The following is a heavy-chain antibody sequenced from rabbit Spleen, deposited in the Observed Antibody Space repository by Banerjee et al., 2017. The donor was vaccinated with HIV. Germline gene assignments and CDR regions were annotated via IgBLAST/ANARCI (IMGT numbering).Heavy chain of an antibody. CDR3: ARGTYADYADYGYILGYFNL. CDR2: IYGGTSGRT. V-gene: IGHV1S45*01. D-gene: IGHD6-1*01. CDR1: GFSFSSDYW. Sequence: QEQLVESGGDLVKPGASLTLTCTASGFSFSSDYWICWVRQAPGKGLEWIACIYGGTSGRTYYASWAKGRFTGSKTSSTTVTLQMTSLTAADTATYFCARGTYADYADYGYILGYFNLWGPGTLVTVS. J-gene: IGHJ4*01.